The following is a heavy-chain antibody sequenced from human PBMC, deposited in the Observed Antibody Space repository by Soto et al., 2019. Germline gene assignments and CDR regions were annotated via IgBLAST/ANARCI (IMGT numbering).Heavy chain of an antibody. J-gene: IGHJ4*02. V-gene: IGHV3-30*18. D-gene: IGHD6-13*01. CDR2: ISYDGSNK. Sequence: PGGSLRLSCAASGFTFSSYGMHWVRQAPGKGLEWVAVISYDGSNKYYADSVKGRFTISRDNSKNTLYLQMNSLRAEDTAVYYCAKPNSPYSSSWYPTGGGPVYWGQGTLVTVSS. CDR3: AKPNSPYSSSWYPTGGGPVY. CDR1: GFTFSSYG.